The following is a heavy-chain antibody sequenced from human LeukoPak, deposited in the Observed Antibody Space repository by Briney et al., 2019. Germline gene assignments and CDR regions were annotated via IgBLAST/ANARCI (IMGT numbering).Heavy chain of an antibody. CDR3: ARRLTQYDCFDP. CDR2: TYYRSTWYN. V-gene: IGHV6-1*01. J-gene: IGHJ5*02. Sequence: SQTLSLTCAISGDSVSSNSVTWNWIRQSPSRGLEWLGRTYYRSTWYNDYAVSVRGRITVNPDTSKNQFSLHLNSVAPEDTAVYYCARRLTQYDCFDPWGQGILVTVSS. CDR1: GDSVSSNSVT. D-gene: IGHD2-2*01.